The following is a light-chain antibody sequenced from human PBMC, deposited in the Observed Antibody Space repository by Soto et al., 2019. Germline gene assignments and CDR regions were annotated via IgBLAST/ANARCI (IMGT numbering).Light chain of an antibody. J-gene: IGLJ3*02. CDR1: SSDVGTYNY. CDR3: SSYTTSNTQV. V-gene: IGLV2-14*01. Sequence: QSGLTQPASVSGSPGQSITISCTGTSSDVGTYNYVSWYQHRPGKAPKLMIYDVSYRPSGVSNRFSGSKSANTASLTISGLRAEDEADYYCSSYTTSNTQVFGGGTKLTVL. CDR2: DVS.